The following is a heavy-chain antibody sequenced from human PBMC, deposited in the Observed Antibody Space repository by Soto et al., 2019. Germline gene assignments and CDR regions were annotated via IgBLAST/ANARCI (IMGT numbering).Heavy chain of an antibody. CDR1: GGTFSSYA. J-gene: IGHJ2*01. CDR2: IIPIFGTA. CDR3: ARVRCSGGSCYSYWYFDL. D-gene: IGHD2-15*01. V-gene: IGHV1-69*01. Sequence: QVQLVQSGAEVKKPGSSVKVSCKASGGTFSSYAISWVRQAPGQGLEWMGGIIPIFGTANYAQKFQGRVTITEDESTSTAYMELSSLRSEDTAVYYCARVRCSGGSCYSYWYFDLWGRGTLVTVSS.